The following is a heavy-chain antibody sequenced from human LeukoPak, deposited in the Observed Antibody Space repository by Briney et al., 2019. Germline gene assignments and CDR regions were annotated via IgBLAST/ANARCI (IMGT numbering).Heavy chain of an antibody. CDR2: IYTSGST. V-gene: IGHV4-61*02. J-gene: IGHJ4*02. CDR1: GGSISSGSYY. Sequence: SETLSRTCTVSGGSISSGSYYWSWIRQPAGKGLEWIGRIYTSGSTNYNPSLKSRVTISVDTSKNQFSLKLSSVTAADTAVYYCARDRVWLHRTLESYYFDYWGQGTLVTVSS. D-gene: IGHD5-24*01. CDR3: ARDRVWLHRTLESYYFDY.